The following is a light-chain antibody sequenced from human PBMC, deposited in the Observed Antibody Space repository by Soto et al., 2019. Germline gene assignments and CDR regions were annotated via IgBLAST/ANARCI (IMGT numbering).Light chain of an antibody. CDR1: QGISTW. CDR2: EAS. V-gene: IGKV1-12*01. Sequence: DFHMTQSPSSVSASVGDRVTITCRASQGISTWLAWYQQKPGEAPKLLIYEASTLQSGVPSRFSGSGSGTDFPLTISSLQPEDFATYYCQQAADFPLAFGGGSKVEMK. CDR3: QQAADFPLA. J-gene: IGKJ4*01.